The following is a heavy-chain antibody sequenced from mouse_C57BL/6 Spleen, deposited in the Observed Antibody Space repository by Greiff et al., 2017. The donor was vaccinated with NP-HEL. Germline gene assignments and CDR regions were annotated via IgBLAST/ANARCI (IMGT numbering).Heavy chain of an antibody. CDR2: IYPGDGDT. CDR1: GYAFSSYW. J-gene: IGHJ2*01. CDR3: ARAKTGTLDY. D-gene: IGHD4-1*01. Sequence: VKLVESGAELVKPGASVKISCKASGYAFSSYWMNWVKQRPGKGLEWIGQIYPGDGDTNYNGKFKGKATLTADKSSSTAYMQLSSLTSEDSAVYFCARAKTGTLDYWGQGTTLTVSS. V-gene: IGHV1-80*01.